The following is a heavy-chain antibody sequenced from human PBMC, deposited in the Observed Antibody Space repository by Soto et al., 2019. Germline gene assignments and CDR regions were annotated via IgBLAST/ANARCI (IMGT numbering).Heavy chain of an antibody. CDR3: AKGNAYSSSYNFDY. CDR1: GYTFSSYA. CDR2: ISGSGGST. V-gene: IGHV3-23*01. D-gene: IGHD6-6*01. Sequence: GGSLRLSCAASGYTFSSYAMSWVRQAPGKGLEWVSAISGSGGSTYYADSVKGRFTISRDNSKNTLYLQMNSLRAEDTAVYYCAKGNAYSSSYNFDYWGQGTLVTVSS. J-gene: IGHJ4*02.